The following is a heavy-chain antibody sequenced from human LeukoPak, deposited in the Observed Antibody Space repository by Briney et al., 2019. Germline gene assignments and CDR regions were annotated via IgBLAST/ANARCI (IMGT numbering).Heavy chain of an antibody. V-gene: IGHV3-48*01. J-gene: IGHJ3*02. CDR1: RFTFSTYS. CDR2: ISGTSTNM. D-gene: IGHD4-17*01. CDR3: VRNDGDDAFDI. Sequence: PGGSLRLSCAASRFTFSTYSMNWVRQAPGRGLEWVSYISGTSTNMYYKDSVKGRFTTSRDNAKNSLYLHMTSLRAEDTAVYYCVRNDGDDAFDIWGQGTRVTVSS.